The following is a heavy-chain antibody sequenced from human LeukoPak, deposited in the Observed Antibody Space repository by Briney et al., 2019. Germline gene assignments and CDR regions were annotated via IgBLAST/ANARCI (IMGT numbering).Heavy chain of an antibody. Sequence: GGSLRLSCAASGFTFSNYDMHWVRQATGKGLEWVSGIGTAGDIYYPGSVKGRFTISRENAKNSLYLQMNSLRAGDTAVYYCARAGPLYSGGFLGLWGQGTLVTVSS. CDR3: ARAGPLYSGGFLGL. J-gene: IGHJ4*02. V-gene: IGHV3-13*01. D-gene: IGHD1-26*01. CDR2: IGTAGDI. CDR1: GFTFSNYD.